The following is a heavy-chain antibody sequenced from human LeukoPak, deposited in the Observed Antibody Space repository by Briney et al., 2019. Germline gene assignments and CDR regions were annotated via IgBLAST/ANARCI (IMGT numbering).Heavy chain of an antibody. CDR3: ATDPDLSGSAAPFDY. CDR2: FDPEDGET. V-gene: IGHV1-24*01. Sequence: ASVKVSCKVSGYTLTELSMHWVRQAPGKGLEWMGGFDPEDGETIYAQKFQGRVTMTEDTSTDTAYMELSSLRSEDTAVYYCATDPDLSGSAAPFDYWGQGTLVTVSS. J-gene: IGHJ4*02. D-gene: IGHD1-26*01. CDR1: GYTLTELS.